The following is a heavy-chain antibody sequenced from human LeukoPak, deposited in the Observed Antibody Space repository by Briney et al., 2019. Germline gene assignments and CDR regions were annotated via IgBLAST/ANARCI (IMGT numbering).Heavy chain of an antibody. J-gene: IGHJ4*02. Sequence: SETLSLTCTVSSGSIRSSSYYWGWIRQPPGKGLEWIGNIYYSESTYYNPSLKSRVTISVDTSKNQFSLKLSSVTAADTAVYYCATYCSGGSCLFDYWGQGTLVTVSS. CDR1: SGSIRSSSYY. V-gene: IGHV4-39*07. D-gene: IGHD2-15*01. CDR2: IYYSEST. CDR3: ATYCSGGSCLFDY.